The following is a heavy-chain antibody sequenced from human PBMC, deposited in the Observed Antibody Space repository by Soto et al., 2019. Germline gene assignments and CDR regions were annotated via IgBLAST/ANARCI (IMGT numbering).Heavy chain of an antibody. CDR3: AKDLSGWAPYYYYYGMDV. V-gene: IGHV3-30*18. J-gene: IGHJ6*02. Sequence: GGSLRVSCAASGFTFSSYGMHWVRQAPGKGLEWVAVISYDGSNKYYADSVKGRFTISRDNSKNTLYLQMNSLRAEDTAVYYCAKDLSGWAPYYYYYGMDVWGQGTTVTVSS. D-gene: IGHD6-19*01. CDR2: ISYDGSNK. CDR1: GFTFSSYG.